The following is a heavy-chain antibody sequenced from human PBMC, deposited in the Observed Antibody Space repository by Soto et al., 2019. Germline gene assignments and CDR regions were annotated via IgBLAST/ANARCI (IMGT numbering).Heavy chain of an antibody. V-gene: IGHV3-23*01. Sequence: EVQLLESGGGLVQPGGSLRLSCVASGIEFSNYAMSWFRQAPVNGLGWVSNSSASGRSRYHADSVEGRFTISRDNSKNNLYLHMTNLRAEDTAVYYCAKDGNWLDVYFDVWGQGTPVNVSS. CDR1: GIEFSNYA. D-gene: IGHD6-19*01. CDR2: SSASGRSR. CDR3: AKDGNWLDVYFDV. J-gene: IGHJ4*02.